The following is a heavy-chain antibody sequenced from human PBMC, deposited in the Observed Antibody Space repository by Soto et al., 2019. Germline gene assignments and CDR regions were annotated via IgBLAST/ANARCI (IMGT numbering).Heavy chain of an antibody. V-gene: IGHV3-30-3*01. CDR3: AREFIPDPSTVTLFDY. J-gene: IGHJ4*02. CDR1: GFTFSSYA. Sequence: PGGSLRLSCAASGFTFSSYAMHWVRQAPGKGLEWVAVISYDGSNKYYADSVKGRFTISRDNSKNTLYLQMNSLRAEDTAVYYCAREFIPDPSTVTLFDYWGQGTLVTVSS. D-gene: IGHD3-16*01. CDR2: ISYDGSNK.